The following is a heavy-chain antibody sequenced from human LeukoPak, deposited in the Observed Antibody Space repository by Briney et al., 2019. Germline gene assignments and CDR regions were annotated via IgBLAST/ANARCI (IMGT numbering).Heavy chain of an antibody. CDR3: ARLILWFGELLPD. CDR1: GGSLSGYY. Sequence: SETLSLTCAVYGGSLSGYYWSWIRQPPGKGLEWIGEINHSGSTNYNPSLKSRVTISVDTSKNQFSLKLSSVTAADTAVYYCARLILWFGELLPDWGQGTLVTVSS. CDR2: INHSGST. D-gene: IGHD3-10*01. J-gene: IGHJ4*02. V-gene: IGHV4-34*01.